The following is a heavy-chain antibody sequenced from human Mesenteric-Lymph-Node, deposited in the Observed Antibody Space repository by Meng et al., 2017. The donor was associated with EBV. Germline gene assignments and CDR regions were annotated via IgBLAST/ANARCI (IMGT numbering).Heavy chain of an antibody. D-gene: IGHD1-1*01. CDR2: IYYSGST. CDR1: GGTLSSSTSY. CDR3: ARTGTTFLRSHFDY. Sequence: HLRWPGQGPGRVKPSGPRSPPRLCSGGTLSSSTSYWGWIRQPPGKGLEWIGNIYYSGSTYYNPSLKSRLTISVDTSKNQFSLKLTSVTAADTAVYYCARTGTTFLRSHFDYWGQGSLVTVSS. V-gene: IGHV4-39*07. J-gene: IGHJ4*02.